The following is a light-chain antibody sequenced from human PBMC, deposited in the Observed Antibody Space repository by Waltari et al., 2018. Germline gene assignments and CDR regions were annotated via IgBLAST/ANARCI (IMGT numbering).Light chain of an antibody. CDR2: RNN. J-gene: IGLJ2*01. Sequence: QSVLTQPPSASGTPGQRVTISCSGSSSNIGSNYVYWYKQLPGTAPKLLIYRNNQRPSGVPDRFSGAHSGTSASRAISGLRSEDEADYYCAAWDDSLSGPLFGGGTKLTVL. CDR3: AAWDDSLSGPL. CDR1: SSNIGSNY. V-gene: IGLV1-47*01.